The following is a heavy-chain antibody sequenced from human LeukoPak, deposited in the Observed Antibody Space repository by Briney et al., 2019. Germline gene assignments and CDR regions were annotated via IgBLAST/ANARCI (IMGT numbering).Heavy chain of an antibody. J-gene: IGHJ6*03. Sequence: MSSETLSFTCAVYGGSFSGYYWSWIRQPPGKGLEWIGEINHSGSTNYNPSLKSRVTISVDTSKNQFSLKLSSVTAADTAVYYCARNLRQWLRFYYYMDVWAKGPRSPSP. D-gene: IGHD5-12*01. CDR1: GGSFSGYY. V-gene: IGHV4-34*01. CDR2: INHSGST. CDR3: ARNLRQWLRFYYYMDV.